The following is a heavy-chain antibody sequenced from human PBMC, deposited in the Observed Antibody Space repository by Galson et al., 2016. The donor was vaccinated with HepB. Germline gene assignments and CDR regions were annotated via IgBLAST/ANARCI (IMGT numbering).Heavy chain of an antibody. CDR3: ARGGSGWHLFITGGHYYYGMDV. CDR1: GFTFSSYW. J-gene: IGHJ6*02. CDR2: IKQDGGEK. V-gene: IGHV3-7*03. Sequence: SLRLSCAASGFTFSSYWMSWVRQAPGKGLEWVANIKQDGGEKYYVDSVKGRFTISRDNAKNSLYLQMNSLRAEDTAVYYCARGGSGWHLFITGGHYYYGMDVWGQGTTVTVSS. D-gene: IGHD6-19*01.